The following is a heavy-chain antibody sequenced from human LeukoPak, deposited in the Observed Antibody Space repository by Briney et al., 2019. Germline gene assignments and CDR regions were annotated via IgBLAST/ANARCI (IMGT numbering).Heavy chain of an antibody. CDR1: GYSLGKNYY. D-gene: IGHD3-3*01. V-gene: IGHV4-38-2*01. CDR3: ARYDSRGSASTKFDY. J-gene: IGHJ4*02. Sequence: PSETLSLTCAVSGYSLGKNYYWGWIRQSPGKGLEGIGRIYGRASTSYNPSLMNRVTMSVDTSKNHFSLQLTSVPAADTAVYYCARYDSRGSASTKFDYWGPGIQVTVSS. CDR2: IYGRAST.